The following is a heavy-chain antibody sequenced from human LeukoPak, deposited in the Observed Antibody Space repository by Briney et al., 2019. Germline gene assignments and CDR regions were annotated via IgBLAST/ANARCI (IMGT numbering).Heavy chain of an antibody. CDR1: GFTFGTFA. Sequence: GGSPRLSCAASGFTFGTFAMIWVRQPPGKGLEWVSSIFPSGGEIHYADSVRGRFTISRDNSKSTLSLQMNSLRAEDTAIYYCATYRQVLLPFESWGQGTLVTVSS. CDR3: ATYRQVLLPFES. J-gene: IGHJ4*02. V-gene: IGHV3-23*01. CDR2: IFPSGGEI. D-gene: IGHD2-8*02.